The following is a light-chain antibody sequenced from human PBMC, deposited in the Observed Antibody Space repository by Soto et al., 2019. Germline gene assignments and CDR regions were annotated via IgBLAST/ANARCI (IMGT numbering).Light chain of an antibody. CDR2: DAS. Sequence: EIVMTQSPANLSGSSGDRATLSCRASQTIYNNVAWYQQRPGQAPRLLIYDASTRATSVPARFSGSGYGTDFTLSISGLQSADCAVYYCQQFNKWPLTFGGGTKVDIK. V-gene: IGKV3-15*01. CDR1: QTIYNN. J-gene: IGKJ4*01. CDR3: QQFNKWPLT.